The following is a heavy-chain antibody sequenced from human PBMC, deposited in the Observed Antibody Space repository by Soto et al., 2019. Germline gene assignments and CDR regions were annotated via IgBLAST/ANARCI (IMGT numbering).Heavy chain of an antibody. CDR3: ARAPIGPYDFWSGYSYYFDY. CDR2: IYYSGST. J-gene: IGHJ4*02. Sequence: ASETLSLTCTVSGGSISSGGYYWSWIRQHPGKGLEWIGYIYYSGSTYYNPSLKSRVTISVDTSKNQFSLKLSSVTAADTAVYYCARAPIGPYDFWSGYSYYFDYWGQGTLVTVSS. D-gene: IGHD3-3*01. CDR1: GGSISSGGYY. V-gene: IGHV4-31*03.